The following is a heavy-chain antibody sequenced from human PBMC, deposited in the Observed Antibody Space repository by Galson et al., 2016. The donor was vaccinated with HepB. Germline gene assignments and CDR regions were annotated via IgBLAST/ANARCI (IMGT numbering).Heavy chain of an antibody. CDR2: IWHDSSSK. Sequence: SLRLSCAASGFTFSNYGMHWVRQAPGKGLEWVSLIWHDSSSKNYADSVKGRFTISRDNSKNRMFLQMDSLRVEDTAVYFCARDRSGRYSYFDPWGQGILVIVSS. CDR3: ARDRSGRYSYFDP. D-gene: IGHD1-26*01. CDR1: GFTFSNYG. V-gene: IGHV3-33*01. J-gene: IGHJ5*02.